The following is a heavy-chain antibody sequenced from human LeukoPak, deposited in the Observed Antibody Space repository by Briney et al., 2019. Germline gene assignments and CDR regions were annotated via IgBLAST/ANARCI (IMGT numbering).Heavy chain of an antibody. D-gene: IGHD3-10*01. J-gene: IGHJ4*02. CDR2: ITGSGGNT. CDR3: AKGYYGSGSYGWFDY. CDR1: ESAFSSYA. V-gene: IGHV3-23*01. Sequence: TGGSLRLSCAASESAFSSYAMSWVRQGPGKGLEWVSAITGSGGNTYYADSVKGRFIISRDNSKNTLFLQMNSLRAEDTAVYYCAKGYYGSGSYGWFDYWGQGTLVTVSS.